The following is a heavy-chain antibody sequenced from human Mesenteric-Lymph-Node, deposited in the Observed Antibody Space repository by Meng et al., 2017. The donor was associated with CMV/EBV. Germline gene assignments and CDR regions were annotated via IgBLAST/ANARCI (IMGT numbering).Heavy chain of an antibody. CDR1: YY. V-gene: IGHV1-46*01. CDR2: INPSGGSK. J-gene: IGHJ5*02. D-gene: IGHD3-22*01. CDR3: ARDHYYYDSSGYYPQSLNWFDP. Sequence: YYMDWVRQDPGQGLEWMGIINPSGGSKSYAQKFQGRVNMNRDTSTSTVYMELSSLRSEDTDVYYCARDHYYYDSSGYYPQSLNWFDPWGQGTLVTVSS.